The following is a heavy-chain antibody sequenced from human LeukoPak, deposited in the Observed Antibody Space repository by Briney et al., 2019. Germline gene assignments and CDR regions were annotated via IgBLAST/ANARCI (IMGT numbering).Heavy chain of an antibody. Sequence: AETLSLTCTVSGGSISSSSYYWGWIRQPPGKGLEWIGSIYYSGSTYFNPSLKSRVTISVDTSKNQFSLKLSSVTAADTAVYYCARLQNTYYYGSGSFALDYWGQGTLVTVSS. CDR2: IYYSGST. D-gene: IGHD3-10*01. J-gene: IGHJ4*02. CDR1: GGSISSSSYY. V-gene: IGHV4-39*01. CDR3: ARLQNTYYYGSGSFALDY.